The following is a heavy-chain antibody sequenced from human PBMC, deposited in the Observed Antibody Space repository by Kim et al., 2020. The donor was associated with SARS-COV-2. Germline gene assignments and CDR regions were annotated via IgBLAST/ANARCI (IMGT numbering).Heavy chain of an antibody. V-gene: IGHV3-30*04. CDR1: GFTFSTYV. Sequence: GGSLRLSCEASGFTFSTYVMHWVRQAPGKGLEWVSGFLSDGHVKHYADSVKGRFTIFRDNSKNTIYLQMDNLRTEDTAVYYCAREGGSSGHCGYFDYCG. J-gene: IGHJ4*01. D-gene: IGHD2-21*02. CDR2: FLSDGHVK. CDR3: AREGGSSGHCGYFDY.